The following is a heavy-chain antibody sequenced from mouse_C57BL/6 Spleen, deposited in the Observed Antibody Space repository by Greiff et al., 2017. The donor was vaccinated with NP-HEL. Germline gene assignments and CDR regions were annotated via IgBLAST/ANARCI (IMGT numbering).Heavy chain of an antibody. CDR2: IRLKSDNYAT. CDR3: TANGYYAWFAY. D-gene: IGHD2-3*01. V-gene: IGHV6-3*01. Sequence: DVKLVESGGGLVQPGGSMKLSCVASGFTFSNYWMNWVRQSPEKGLEWVAQIRLKSDNYATHYAESVKGRFTISRDDSKSSVYLQMNNLRAEDTGIYYCTANGYYAWFAYWGQGTLVTVSA. J-gene: IGHJ3*01. CDR1: GFTFSNYW.